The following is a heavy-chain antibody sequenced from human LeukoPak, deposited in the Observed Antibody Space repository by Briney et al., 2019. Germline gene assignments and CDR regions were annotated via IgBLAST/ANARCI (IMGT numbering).Heavy chain of an antibody. D-gene: IGHD4-17*01. V-gene: IGHV3-33*01. J-gene: IGHJ5*02. CDR3: ARSPEPFDYGPYNWFDP. CDR1: GFTFSTHV. CDR2: IWYDESNE. Sequence: GGSLRLSCAASGFTFSTHVMHWVRQAPGKELEWVALIWYDESNEYYADSVKGRFTVSRDNSRSMMYLQMNSLRAEDTAVYYCARSPEPFDYGPYNWFDPWGQGTRVTVSS.